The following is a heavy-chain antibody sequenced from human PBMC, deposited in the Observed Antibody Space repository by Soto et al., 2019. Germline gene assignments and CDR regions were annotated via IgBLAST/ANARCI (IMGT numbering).Heavy chain of an antibody. J-gene: IGHJ5*02. Sequence: SETLSLTCGVSGGTVAGSHLWSWVRRSPGGGLEWIGNVYHTGDTNLNPSLQSRVTISVDKSNNQFSLRLNSLTAADTAVYFCAREIVTAGGNNYFDPWGPGTLVTVSS. CDR3: AREIVTAGGNNYFDP. CDR1: GGTVAGSHL. D-gene: IGHD2-21*02. V-gene: IGHV4-4*02. CDR2: VYHTGDT.